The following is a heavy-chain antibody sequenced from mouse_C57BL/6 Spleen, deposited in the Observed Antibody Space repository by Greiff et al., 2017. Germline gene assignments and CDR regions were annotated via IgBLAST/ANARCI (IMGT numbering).Heavy chain of an antibody. Sequence: QFQLQQSGAELAKPGASVKLSCKASGYTFTTYWMHWVKQRPGQGLEWIGNINPASGYTKYTQKFKDKATLTADKSSSTAYMQLSSLTYEDSAVYYCARALITTRYSRGAMDYGGQGTSVTVSS. CDR1: GYTFTTYW. J-gene: IGHJ4*01. D-gene: IGHD1-1*01. V-gene: IGHV1-7*01. CDR3: ARALITTRYSRGAMDY. CDR2: INPASGYT.